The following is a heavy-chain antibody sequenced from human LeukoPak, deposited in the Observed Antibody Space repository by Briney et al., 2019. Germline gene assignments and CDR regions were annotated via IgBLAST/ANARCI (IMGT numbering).Heavy chain of an antibody. CDR2: IYSGGST. J-gene: IGHJ3*02. CDR3: ARLKWSAGRAFDI. CDR1: GFTVSSNY. Sequence: GGSLRLSCAASGFTVSSNYMSWVRQAPGKGLEWVSVIYSGGSTYYADSVKGRFTISRDNSKNTLYLQMNSLRAEDTAVYYCARLKWSAGRAFDIWGQGTMVTVSS. D-gene: IGHD2-8*01. V-gene: IGHV3-53*01.